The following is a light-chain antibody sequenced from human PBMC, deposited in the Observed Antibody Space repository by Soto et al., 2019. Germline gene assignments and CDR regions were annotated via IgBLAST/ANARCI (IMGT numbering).Light chain of an antibody. V-gene: IGLV1-40*01. J-gene: IGLJ2*01. CDR1: SSNIGAGYD. CDR3: QSYDSSLSGSV. CDR2: GNS. Sequence: QAVVTQPPSVSGAAGQRVTISCTGSSSNIGAGYDVHWYQQLPGTAAKLLIYGNSNRPSGVPDRFSGSKSGTSASLAITGLQAEDEADYYCQSYDSSLSGSVFGGGTKLTVL.